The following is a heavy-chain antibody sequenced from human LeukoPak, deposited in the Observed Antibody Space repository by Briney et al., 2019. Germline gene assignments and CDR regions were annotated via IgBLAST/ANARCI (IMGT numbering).Heavy chain of an antibody. V-gene: IGHV3-48*04. J-gene: IGHJ3*02. CDR2: ISSSSSTI. CDR3: ARDSPLPAPYAFDI. Sequence: GGSLRLSCAASGFTFSSYSMNWVRQAPGKGLGWVSYISSSSSTIYYADSVKGRFTISRDNAKNPLYLQMNSLRAEDTAVYYCARDSPLPAPYAFDIWGQGTMVTVSS. CDR1: GFTFSSYS.